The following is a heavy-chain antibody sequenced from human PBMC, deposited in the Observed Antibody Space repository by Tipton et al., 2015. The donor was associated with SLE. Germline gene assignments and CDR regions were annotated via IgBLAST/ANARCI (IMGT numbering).Heavy chain of an antibody. CDR3: ARDFSGRDYGMDV. V-gene: IGHV4-38-2*01. J-gene: IGHJ6*02. Sequence: LRLSCAVSGSSIGSAYYWGWIRQPPGKGLEWIGGIYHSGTTYYHPSLKSRVTISVDTSKKQFSLKLSSVTAADTAVYYCARDFSGRDYGMDVWGQGTTVTVSS. D-gene: IGHD1-26*01. CDR1: GSSIGSAYY. CDR2: IYHSGTT.